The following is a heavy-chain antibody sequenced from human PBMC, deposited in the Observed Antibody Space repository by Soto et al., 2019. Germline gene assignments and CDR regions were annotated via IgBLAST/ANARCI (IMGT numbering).Heavy chain of an antibody. CDR3: AKTEGYPYYFDY. CDR2: ISGSGGST. J-gene: IGHJ4*02. Sequence: EVQLLESGGGLVQPGGSLRLSCAASGFTFGTYAMSWVRQAPGKGLEWVSAISGSGGSTYYADSVKGRFTISRDNSKNTLYLQVNTLSAEDTAIYYCAKTEGYPYYFDYWGQGTLVTASS. D-gene: IGHD5-12*01. CDR1: GFTFGTYA. V-gene: IGHV3-23*01.